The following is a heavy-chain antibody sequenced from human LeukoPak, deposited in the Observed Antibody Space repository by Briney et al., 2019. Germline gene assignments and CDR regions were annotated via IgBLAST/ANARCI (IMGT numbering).Heavy chain of an antibody. D-gene: IGHD5-24*01. CDR3: AKKARRWLQFADYYYYMDV. V-gene: IGHV3-30*04. CDR2: ISYDGSNK. J-gene: IGHJ6*03. Sequence: GGSLRLSCAASRFTFRSYAMHWVRQAPGKGLEWVAVISYDGSNKYYADSVKGRFTISRDNSKNTLYLQMNSLRAEDTAVYYCAKKARRWLQFADYYYYMDVWGKGTTVTVSS. CDR1: RFTFRSYA.